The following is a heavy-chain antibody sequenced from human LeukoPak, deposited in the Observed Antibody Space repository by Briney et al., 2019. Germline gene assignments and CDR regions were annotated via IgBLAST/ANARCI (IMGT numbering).Heavy chain of an antibody. CDR3: ARTVVTFGDQFDY. CDR2: IKEDGSEI. CDR1: GFNFSTYW. V-gene: IGHV3-7*01. J-gene: IGHJ4*02. D-gene: IGHD3-16*01. Sequence: GGSLRLSCTASGFNFSTYWMTWVRQVPGKGLEWVANIKEDGSEIYYVDAVKGRFSISRDNSKNSLYLQMNSLRAEDTAVYYCARTVVTFGDQFDYWGQGTLVTVSS.